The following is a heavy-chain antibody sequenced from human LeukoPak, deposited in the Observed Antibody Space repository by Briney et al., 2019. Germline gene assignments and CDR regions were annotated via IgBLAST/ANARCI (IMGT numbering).Heavy chain of an antibody. Sequence: GGSLRLSCAASGVTVGSNYMSWVRQAPGKGLEWVSVIYSGGSTYYADSVKGRFTISRHNSKNTLYLQMNSLRAEDTAVYYCARVRHDAFDIWGQGTMVTVSS. CDR3: ARVRHDAFDI. J-gene: IGHJ3*02. CDR2: IYSGGST. CDR1: GVTVGSNY. V-gene: IGHV3-53*04.